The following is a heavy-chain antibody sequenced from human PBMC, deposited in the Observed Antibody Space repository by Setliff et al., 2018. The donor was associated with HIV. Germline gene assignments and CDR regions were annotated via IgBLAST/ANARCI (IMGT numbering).Heavy chain of an antibody. D-gene: IGHD1-1*01. CDR1: GFTFSTYG. Sequence: GESLKISCAASGFTFSTYGMHWVRQAPGKGLEWVAFIRYDGNIKSYADSVRGRFTISRDSSKNTLYLQMNSLRAEDTAVYYCASARIPTGGTSTSLDYWGQGALVPVSS. CDR3: ASARIPTGGTSTSLDY. J-gene: IGHJ4*02. V-gene: IGHV3-30*02. CDR2: IRYDGNIK.